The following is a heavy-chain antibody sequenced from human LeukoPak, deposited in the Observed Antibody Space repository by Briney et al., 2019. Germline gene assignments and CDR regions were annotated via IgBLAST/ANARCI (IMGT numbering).Heavy chain of an antibody. V-gene: IGHV3-23*01. CDR3: AKGLRTGVGPYMGYHYYMDV. Sequence: PGGSLRLSYAASGFTFSSYAMSWVRQAPGKGLKWVSTINDNGAGTYYADSVKGRFTISRDNSYNTVSLQMNSLRDEDTGVYFCAKGLRTGVGPYMGYHYYMDVWGKGATVTVSS. J-gene: IGHJ6*03. D-gene: IGHD3-16*01. CDR1: GFTFSSYA. CDR2: INDNGAGT.